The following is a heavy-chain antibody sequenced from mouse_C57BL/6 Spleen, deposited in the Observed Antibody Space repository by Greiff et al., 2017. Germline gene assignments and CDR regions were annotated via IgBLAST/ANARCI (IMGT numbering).Heavy chain of an antibody. J-gene: IGHJ3*01. CDR3: AREYDHDEGFAY. CDR1: GYTFTSYW. D-gene: IGHD2-4*01. CDR2: IYPSDSET. Sequence: VQLQQPGAELVRPGSSVKLSCKASGYTFTSYWMDWVKQRPGQGLEWIGNIYPSDSETHYNQKFKDKATLTVDKSSSTAYMQLSSLTSEDSAVYYCAREYDHDEGFAYWGQGTLVTVSA. V-gene: IGHV1-61*01.